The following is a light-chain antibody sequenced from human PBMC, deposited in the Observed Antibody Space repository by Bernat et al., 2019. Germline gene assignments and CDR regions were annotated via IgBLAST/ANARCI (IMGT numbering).Light chain of an antibody. Sequence: DIQMTQSPSTLSASVGDRVSITCRASQSISTWLAWYQQKPGKAPKLLFYKASSLESWVPSRFSGSGSGTEFTLTISSLQPDDFATYYCQQYNSSRTFGQGTKVEIK. CDR2: KAS. CDR1: QSISTW. V-gene: IGKV1-5*03. CDR3: QQYNSSRT. J-gene: IGKJ1*01.